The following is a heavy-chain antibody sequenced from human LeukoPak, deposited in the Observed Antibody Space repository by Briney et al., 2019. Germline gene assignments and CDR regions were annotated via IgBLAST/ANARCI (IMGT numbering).Heavy chain of an antibody. Sequence: SVKVSCKASGGTFSSYAISWVRQAPGQGLEWMGRIIPILGIANYAQKFQGRVTITADRSTSTAYMELSSLRSEDTAVYYCARDVVQRWRGMDYWGQGTLVTVSS. CDR2: IIPILGIA. CDR1: GGTFSSYA. V-gene: IGHV1-69*04. J-gene: IGHJ4*02. CDR3: ARDVVQRWRGMDY. D-gene: IGHD5-24*01.